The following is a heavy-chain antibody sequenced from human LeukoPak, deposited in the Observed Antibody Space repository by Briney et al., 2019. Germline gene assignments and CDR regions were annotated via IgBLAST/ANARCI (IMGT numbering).Heavy chain of an antibody. CDR1: GFTFSSYW. CDR3: ARAQGYSYGYCFDY. D-gene: IGHD5-18*01. CDR2: INSDGSST. V-gene: IGHV3-74*01. J-gene: IGHJ4*02. Sequence: GGSLRLSCAASGFTFSSYWMHWVRQAPGKGLVWVSRINSDGSSTSYADSVKGRFTISRDNSKNTLYLQMNSLRAEDTAVYYCARAQGYSYGYCFDYWGQGTLVTVSS.